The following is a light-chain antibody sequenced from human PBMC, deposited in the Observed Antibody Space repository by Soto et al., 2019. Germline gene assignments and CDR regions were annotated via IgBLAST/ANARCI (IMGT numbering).Light chain of an antibody. J-gene: IGLJ2*01. V-gene: IGLV2-14*01. CDR2: QVS. Sequence: QSVLTQPASVSGSPGQSITISCTATSSDLVTYNYVSWYQQHPGKAPKLIISQVSDRPSGVSNRFSGSKSGNTASLTISGLQAEDEADFYCSSYTTSSTVVFGGGTQLTVL. CDR1: SSDLVTYNY. CDR3: SSYTTSSTVV.